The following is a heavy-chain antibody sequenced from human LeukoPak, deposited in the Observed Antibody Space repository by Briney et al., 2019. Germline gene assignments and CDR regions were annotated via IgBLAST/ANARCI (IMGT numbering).Heavy chain of an antibody. V-gene: IGHV3-30*18. D-gene: IGHD3-22*01. Sequence: GGSLRLSCAASGFSFSSYGMHWVRQAPGKGLEWVAVISYDGSNKYYADSVKGRFTISRDNSKNTLYLQMNSLRAEDTAVYYCAKTSTMIVVAPGYWGQGTLVTVSS. CDR3: AKTSTMIVVAPGY. J-gene: IGHJ4*02. CDR1: GFSFSSYG. CDR2: ISYDGSNK.